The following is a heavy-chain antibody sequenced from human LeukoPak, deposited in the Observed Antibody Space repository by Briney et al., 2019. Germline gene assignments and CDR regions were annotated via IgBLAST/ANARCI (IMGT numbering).Heavy chain of an antibody. V-gene: IGHV4-34*01. CDR1: AGSFIHYY. CDR3: ARRWNYGRNYYIDV. D-gene: IGHD1-7*01. Sequence: PSETLSLTCAAYAGSFIHYYWSWIRQSPGMGLEWIGEINESGTINYNPSLMSRVTLSVDKSKNQFSLKLTSATAADTAVYYCARRWNYGRNYYIDVWGKGATVSVSS. J-gene: IGHJ6*03. CDR2: INESGTI.